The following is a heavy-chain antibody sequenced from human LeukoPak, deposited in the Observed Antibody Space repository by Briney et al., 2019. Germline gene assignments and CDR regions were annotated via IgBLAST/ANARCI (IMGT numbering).Heavy chain of an antibody. J-gene: IGHJ4*02. CDR1: SDSISSYY. V-gene: IGHV4-59*01. Sequence: SETLSLTCTVSSDSISSYYWSWLRQPPGKGLEWIGYIYSSGGTNYNPSLKSRVTISVDTSKNQFSLKLSSVTAADTAVYYCARSGHSYGTYYFDYWGQRSLVTVSS. D-gene: IGHD5-18*01. CDR3: ARSGHSYGTYYFDY. CDR2: IYSSGGT.